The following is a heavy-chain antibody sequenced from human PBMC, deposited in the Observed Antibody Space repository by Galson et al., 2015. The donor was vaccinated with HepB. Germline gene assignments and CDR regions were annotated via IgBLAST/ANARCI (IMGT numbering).Heavy chain of an antibody. V-gene: IGHV3-49*04. Sequence: SLRLSCASSGFTFGDYAMNWVRQAPGKGLEWVAFIRTETYGGTPEYAASVKGRFTIFRDGSTSIAYLQMNSRKIADTAVYYCTRDLGYYYGSGSDYWGQGTLVTVSS. CDR1: GFTFGDYA. CDR3: TRDLGYYYGSGSDY. D-gene: IGHD3-10*01. CDR2: IRTETYGGTP. J-gene: IGHJ4*02.